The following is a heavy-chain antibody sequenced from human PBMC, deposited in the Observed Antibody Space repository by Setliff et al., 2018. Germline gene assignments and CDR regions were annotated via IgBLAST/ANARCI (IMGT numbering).Heavy chain of an antibody. V-gene: IGHV3-48*04. CDR2: ISSSGSLI. Sequence: PGGSLRLSCAASGFTFSSSSMNWVRQAPGKGLEWVSYISSSGSLIYYPDSVKGRFTISRGNAKKSVDLQMNSLRAEDTAVYYCARARGNWGPVDYWGQGTLVTVS. CDR1: GFTFSSSS. J-gene: IGHJ4*02. D-gene: IGHD7-27*01. CDR3: ARARGNWGPVDY.